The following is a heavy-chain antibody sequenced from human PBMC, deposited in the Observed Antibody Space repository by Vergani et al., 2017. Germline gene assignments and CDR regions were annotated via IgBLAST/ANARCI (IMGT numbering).Heavy chain of an antibody. D-gene: IGHD2-2*01. CDR3: VKDFGSIGYCIRSNCISAFHI. CDR2: ISWNSGSR. J-gene: IGHJ3*02. CDR1: GFTFDDYA. Sequence: EVQLVESGGGLAQPGRSLRLSCAVSGFTFDDYAMHWVRQGPGKGLEWVSSISWNSGSRVYADSVKGRFTISRDSAKKSLYLQMNSLRAEDTALYYCVKDFGSIGYCIRSNCISAFHIWGQGTMVSISS. V-gene: IGHV3-9*01.